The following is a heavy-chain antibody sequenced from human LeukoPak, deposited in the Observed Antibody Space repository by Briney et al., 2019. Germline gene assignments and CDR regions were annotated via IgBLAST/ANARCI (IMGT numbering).Heavy chain of an antibody. V-gene: IGHV4-59*01. CDR2: MYNSGST. J-gene: IGHJ4*02. CDR3: ARGIESYGDYGY. D-gene: IGHD4-17*01. CDR1: GGSFSGYY. Sequence: SETLSLTCAVYGGSFSGYYWSWIRQPPGKGLEWIAYMYNSGSTNYNPSLKSLVTISIDTSKNQFSLKLSSLTAADTAIYYCARGIESYGDYGYWGQGILVTVSS.